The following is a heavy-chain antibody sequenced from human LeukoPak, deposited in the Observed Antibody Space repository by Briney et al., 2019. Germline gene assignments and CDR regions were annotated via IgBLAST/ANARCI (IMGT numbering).Heavy chain of an antibody. CDR3: ARDMSSDWDYYYYYGMDV. J-gene: IGHJ6*02. CDR2: ISHDGSTK. D-gene: IGHD6-19*01. CDR1: GFTLSSFT. Sequence: PGGSLRLSCAASGFTLSSFTMHWVRQAPGKGLEWVAIISHDGSTKYYADSVKGRFTISRDKSKHTLYLQMNSLRAEDTAVYHCARDMSSDWDYYYYYGMDVWGQGTTVTVSS. V-gene: IGHV3-30-3*01.